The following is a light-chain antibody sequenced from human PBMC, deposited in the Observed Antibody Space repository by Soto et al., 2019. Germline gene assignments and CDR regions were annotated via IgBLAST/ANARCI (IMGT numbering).Light chain of an antibody. CDR1: QSIGSY. V-gene: IGKV1-39*01. J-gene: IGKJ4*01. CDR2: GGS. CDR3: QQIYTIPLT. Sequence: DILLPVSRSSLSASAGDPVNITCRASQSIGSYLNWYQQKPGKAPNLLXHGGSILQSGVPPRFSGGGGGTDFTLTISSLQPEDFERYYCQQIYTIPLTFGGGTKVDIK.